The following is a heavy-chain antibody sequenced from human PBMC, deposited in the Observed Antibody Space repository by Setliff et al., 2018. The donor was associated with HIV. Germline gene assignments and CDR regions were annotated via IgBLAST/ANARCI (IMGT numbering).Heavy chain of an antibody. D-gene: IGHD3-16*02. CDR3: ARDQLYTKATFDV. V-gene: IGHV3-74*01. J-gene: IGHJ3*01. Sequence: LSLSCAASGFTFNSYWMHWVRQAPGKGLVWVSRIDRDGIPTAYADSVKGRFTISRDNAKNSLYLQMNSLRAEYTAVYYCARDQLYTKATFDVWGQGTLVTVSS. CDR1: GFTFNSYW. CDR2: IDRDGIPT.